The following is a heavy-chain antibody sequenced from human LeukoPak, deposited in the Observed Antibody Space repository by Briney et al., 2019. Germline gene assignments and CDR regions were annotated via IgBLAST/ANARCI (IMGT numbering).Heavy chain of an antibody. Sequence: GGSLRLSCAASGFTFSSYEMNWVRQAPGKGLEWVSYISSSGSTIYYADSVKGRFTISRDNAKNSLYLQMNSLRAEDTAVYYCARAGITMVHWLFDYWGQGTLVTVSS. J-gene: IGHJ4*02. D-gene: IGHD3-10*01. CDR3: ARAGITMVHWLFDY. CDR2: ISSSGSTI. CDR1: GFTFSSYE. V-gene: IGHV3-48*03.